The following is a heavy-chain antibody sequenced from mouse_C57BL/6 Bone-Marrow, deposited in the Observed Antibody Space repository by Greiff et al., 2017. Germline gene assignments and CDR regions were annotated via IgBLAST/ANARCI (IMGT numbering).Heavy chain of an antibody. CDR3: TFPLWYKYAMDY. V-gene: IGHV6-3*01. J-gene: IGHJ4*01. CDR1: GFTFSNYW. D-gene: IGHD2-1*01. CDR2: IRLKSDNYAT. Sequence: EVMLVESGGGLVQPGGSMKLSCVASGFTFSNYWMNWVRQSPEKGLEWVAQIRLKSDNYATHYAESVKGRFTISRDDSKSSVYLQMNNLRAEDTGMYYCTFPLWYKYAMDYWGQGTSVTVSS.